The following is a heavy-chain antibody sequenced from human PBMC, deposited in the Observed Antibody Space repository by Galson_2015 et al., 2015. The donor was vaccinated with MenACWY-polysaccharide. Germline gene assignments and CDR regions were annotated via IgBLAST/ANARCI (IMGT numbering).Heavy chain of an antibody. V-gene: IGHV1-8*01. J-gene: IGHJ4*02. D-gene: IGHD6-19*01. CDR2: MNPNSGNT. Sequence: SVKVSCKASGYTFTSYDINWVRQAPGQGLEWMGWMNPNSGNTGYAQKFQGRVTMTRNTSISTAYMELSSLTSEDTAVYYCASTKAVTHYFDYWGQGTLVTVSS. CDR1: GYTFTSYD. CDR3: ASTKAVTHYFDY.